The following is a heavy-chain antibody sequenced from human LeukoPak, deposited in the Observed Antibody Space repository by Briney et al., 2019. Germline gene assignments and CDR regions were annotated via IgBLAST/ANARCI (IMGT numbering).Heavy chain of an antibody. J-gene: IGHJ5*02. Sequence: GGSLRLSCAASGFTFSSYAMSWVRPAPGKGLEWVSAISGSGGSTYYADSVKGRFTISRDNSKNTLYLQMNSLRAEDTAVYYCAKSVVVPAASNWFDPWGQGTLVTVSS. CDR1: GFTFSSYA. CDR2: ISGSGGST. D-gene: IGHD2-2*01. V-gene: IGHV3-23*01. CDR3: AKSVVVPAASNWFDP.